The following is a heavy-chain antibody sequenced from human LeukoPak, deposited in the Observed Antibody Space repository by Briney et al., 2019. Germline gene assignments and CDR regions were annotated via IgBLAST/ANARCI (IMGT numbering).Heavy chain of an antibody. CDR3: ASSVPLYYYDSSGYYRGSYYYGMDV. D-gene: IGHD3-22*01. CDR2: INAGNGNT. V-gene: IGHV1-3*01. J-gene: IGHJ6*04. Sequence: ASVKVSCKASGYTFTSYAMHWVRQAPGQRLEWVGWINAGNGNTKYSQKFQGRVTITRDTSASTAYMELSSLRSEDTAVYYCASSVPLYYYDSSGYYRGSYYYGMDVWGKGTTVTVSS. CDR1: GYTFTSYA.